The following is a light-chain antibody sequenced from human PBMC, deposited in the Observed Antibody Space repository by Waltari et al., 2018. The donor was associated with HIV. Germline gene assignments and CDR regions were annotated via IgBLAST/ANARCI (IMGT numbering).Light chain of an antibody. V-gene: IGKV1-5*03. CDR2: KAS. J-gene: IGKJ4*01. CDR3: QQYNSYSPP. CDR1: QSISSW. Sequence: DIQMTQSPSTLSASVGDRVTITCRASQSISSWLAWYQQKPGKAPKLLIYKASSLESGVPSRFSGSGSGTKFTLTISSLQPDDFATYYCQQYNSYSPPFGGGTKVEIK.